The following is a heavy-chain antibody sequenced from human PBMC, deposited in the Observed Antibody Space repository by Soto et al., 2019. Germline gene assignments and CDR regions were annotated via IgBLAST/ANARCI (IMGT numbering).Heavy chain of an antibody. CDR2: ISGDNHNT. CDR1: GYSFNTYA. J-gene: IGHJ6*02. Sequence: QVQLVQSGAEVKKPGASVKVSCKASGYSFNTYAISWVRQAPGQGLEWMGWISGDNHNTNYAGKFQGRVTVTADRSTSTAYMELRSLTSNDTAVYYCAREDGMDVWGQGTPVTVS. V-gene: IGHV1-18*01. CDR3: AREDGMDV.